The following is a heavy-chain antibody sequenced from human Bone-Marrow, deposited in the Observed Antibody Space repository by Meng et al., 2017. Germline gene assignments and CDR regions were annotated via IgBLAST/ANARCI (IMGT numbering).Heavy chain of an antibody. CDR2: IYSGGST. CDR3: AKESHDILTGYYWMAEAEDYFDY. Sequence: GGSLRLSCAASGFTVSSNYMSWVRQAPGKGLEWVSVIYSGGSTYYADSVKGRFTISRDNSKNTLYLQMNSLRAEDTAVYYCAKESHDILTGYYWMAEAEDYFDYWGQGTLVTVSS. CDR1: GFTVSSNY. V-gene: IGHV3-53*01. J-gene: IGHJ4*02. D-gene: IGHD3-9*01.